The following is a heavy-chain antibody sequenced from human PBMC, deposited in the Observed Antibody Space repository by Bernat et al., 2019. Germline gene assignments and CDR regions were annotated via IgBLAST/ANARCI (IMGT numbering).Heavy chain of an antibody. CDR2: IKSKTDGGTT. CDR1: GFTFSNAW. V-gene: IGHV3-15*01. J-gene: IGHJ3*02. CDR3: TTVENCSGGSCYSDAFDI. Sequence: EVQLVESGGGLVKPGGSLRLSCAASGFTFSNAWMSWVRQAPGKGLEWVGRIKSKTDGGTTDYAAPVKGRFTISRDDSKNTLYLQMNSLKTEDTAVYYCTTVENCSGGSCYSDAFDIWGQGTMVTVSS. D-gene: IGHD2-15*01.